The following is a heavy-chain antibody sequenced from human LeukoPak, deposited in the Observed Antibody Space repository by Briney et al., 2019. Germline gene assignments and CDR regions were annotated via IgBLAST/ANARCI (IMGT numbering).Heavy chain of an antibody. J-gene: IGHJ4*02. CDR2: IIPIFGIA. V-gene: IGHV1-69*04. CDR1: GGTFSSYA. CDR3: ASSDGAYDYVWGSYRPWLN. Sequence: ASVNVSCKASGGTFSSYAISWVRQAPGQGLEWMGRIIPIFGIANYEQKFQGRVTITADKSTSTAYMELSSLRSEDTAVYYCASSDGAYDYVWGSYRPWLNWGQGTLVTVSS. D-gene: IGHD3-16*02.